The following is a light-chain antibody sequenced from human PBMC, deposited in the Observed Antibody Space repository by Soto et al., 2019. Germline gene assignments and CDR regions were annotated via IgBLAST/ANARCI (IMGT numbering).Light chain of an antibody. V-gene: IGLV7-46*01. J-gene: IGLJ1*01. CDR2: DTS. Sequence: QAVVTQEPSLTVSPGGTVTLTCGSSTGAVTSGHYPYWFQPKPGQAPRTLIYDTSNKHSWTPARFSGSLLGGKAALTLSGAQPEDEAEYYCLLSYSGARHVFGTGTKLTFL. CDR3: LLSYSGARHV. CDR1: TGAVTSGHY.